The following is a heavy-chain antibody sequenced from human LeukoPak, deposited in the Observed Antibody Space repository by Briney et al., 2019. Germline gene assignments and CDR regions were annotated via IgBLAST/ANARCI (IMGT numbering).Heavy chain of an antibody. J-gene: IGHJ4*02. Sequence: SETLSLTCTVSGGSISSYYWSWIRQPPGKGREWIGYIYYSGSTKYNPSLRSRVTISADTSKNQFSLKLSSVTAADTAVYYCARHLRGEQQLSGFDYWGQGTPVTVSS. CDR2: IYYSGST. CDR3: ARHLRGEQQLSGFDY. D-gene: IGHD6-13*01. V-gene: IGHV4-59*08. CDR1: GGSISSYY.